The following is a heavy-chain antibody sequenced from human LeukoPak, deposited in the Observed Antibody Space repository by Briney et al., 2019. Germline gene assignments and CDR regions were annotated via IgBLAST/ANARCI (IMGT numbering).Heavy chain of an antibody. CDR1: GGSLSSSSYY. V-gene: IGHV4-39*01. Sequence: PSETLSLTCTVSGGSLSSSSYYWGWNRQPPGTGLEWIGSIYYSGSTYYSPSLKSRVTISVDTSKNHFSLKLSSVTAADTAVYYCARRKRAAANFDYWGQGTLVTVSS. J-gene: IGHJ4*02. D-gene: IGHD6-13*01. CDR3: ARRKRAAANFDY. CDR2: IYYSGST.